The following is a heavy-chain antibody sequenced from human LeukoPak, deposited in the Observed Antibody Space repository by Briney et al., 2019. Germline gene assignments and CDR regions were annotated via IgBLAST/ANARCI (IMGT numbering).Heavy chain of an antibody. V-gene: IGHV1-69*04. Sequence: ASVKVSCRASGGTFSSYAISWVRQAPGQGLEWMGRIIPILGIANYAQKLQGRVTITADKSTSTAYMELSSLRSEDTAVYYCASGAGIVLMVYPGPPPLYGMDVWGQGTTVTVSS. J-gene: IGHJ6*02. CDR1: GGTFSSYA. CDR2: IIPILGIA. CDR3: ASGAGIVLMVYPGPPPLYGMDV. D-gene: IGHD2-8*01.